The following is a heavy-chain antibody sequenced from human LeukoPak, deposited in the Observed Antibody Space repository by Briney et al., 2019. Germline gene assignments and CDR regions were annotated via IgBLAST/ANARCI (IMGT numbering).Heavy chain of an antibody. CDR3: ARVSKFCSSTSCYLDY. CDR2: ISAYNGNT. Sequence: ASVKVSCKASGYTFTSYGIGWVRQAPGQGLEWMGWISAYNGNTNYAQKLQGRVTMTTDTSTSTAYMELRSLRSDDTAVYYCARVSKFCSSTSCYLDYWGQGTLVTVSS. D-gene: IGHD2-2*01. J-gene: IGHJ4*02. V-gene: IGHV1-18*01. CDR1: GYTFTSYG.